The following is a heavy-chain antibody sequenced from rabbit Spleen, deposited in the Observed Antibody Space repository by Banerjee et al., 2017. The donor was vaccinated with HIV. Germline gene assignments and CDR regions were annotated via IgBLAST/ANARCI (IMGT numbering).Heavy chain of an antibody. V-gene: IGHV1S45*01. CDR1: GLDFSARYW. CDR2: IDVVKSGAT. Sequence: QEQLEESGGDLVKPGASLTLTCKASGLDFSARYWICWVRQAPGKGPEWIACIDVVKSGATYYANWAKGRFTISKTSSTTVTLHMTSLTAADTATYFCARDASSSFSSYGMDLWGQGTLVTVS. D-gene: IGHD1-1*01. CDR3: ARDASSSFSSYGMDL. J-gene: IGHJ6*01.